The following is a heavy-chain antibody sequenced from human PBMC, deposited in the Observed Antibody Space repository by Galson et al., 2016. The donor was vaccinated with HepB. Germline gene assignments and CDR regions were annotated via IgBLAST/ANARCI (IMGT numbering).Heavy chain of an antibody. J-gene: IGHJ6*02. CDR2: ISYDGSNK. D-gene: IGHD6-6*01. V-gene: IGHV3-30*03. Sequence: SLRLSCAASGFTFSRYGIHWARQAQGKGLEWVAVISYDGSNKYYADSVKGRFTISRDNSKNTLYLQMNSLRAEDTAVYYCARVGLYSSSSDRYYYYGMDVWGQGTTVTVSS. CDR1: GFTFSRYG. CDR3: ARVGLYSSSSDRYYYYGMDV.